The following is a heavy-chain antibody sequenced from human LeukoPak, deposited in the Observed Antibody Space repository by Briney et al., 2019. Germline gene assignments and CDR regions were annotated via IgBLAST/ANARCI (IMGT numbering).Heavy chain of an antibody. V-gene: IGHV4-59*11. Sequence: SETLSLTCSVSDDSFSTHYWTWIRHPPGKGLEWIGYISSIGSTNYNPSLKSRVTISVDTSKNQSSLKLSSVTAADTAVYYCAGLVGATPYYYYYYMDVWGKGTTVTVSS. J-gene: IGHJ6*03. CDR3: AGLVGATPYYYYYYMDV. D-gene: IGHD1-26*01. CDR1: DDSFSTHY. CDR2: ISSIGST.